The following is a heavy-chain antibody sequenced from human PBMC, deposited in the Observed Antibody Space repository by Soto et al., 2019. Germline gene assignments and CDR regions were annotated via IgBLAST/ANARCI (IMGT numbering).Heavy chain of an antibody. J-gene: IGHJ6*02. V-gene: IGHV4-34*01. D-gene: IGHD3-22*01. CDR3: AGLIDYYDSSGYLMDV. Sequence: ASETLSLTCAVYGGSFSGYYWSWIRQPPGKGLEWIGEINHSGSTNYNPSLKSRVTISVDTSKNQFSLKLSSVTAADTAVYYCAGLIDYYDSSGYLMDVWGQGTTVTVS. CDR2: INHSGST. CDR1: GGSFSGYY.